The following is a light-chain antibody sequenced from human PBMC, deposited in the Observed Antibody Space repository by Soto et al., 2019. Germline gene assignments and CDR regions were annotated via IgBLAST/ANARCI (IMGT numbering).Light chain of an antibody. V-gene: IGKV1-12*01. CDR3: QQDNSSPPWT. CDR1: QDIRTW. CDR2: AAS. J-gene: IGKJ1*01. Sequence: DIQMTQSPSSVSASVGDRVTITCRASQDIRTWLAWYQQQPGKAPKLLIYAASSLQSGVPSRFSGSGSGTDFTLTISSLQPEDSANYHCQQDNSSPPWTFGRGTKADIK.